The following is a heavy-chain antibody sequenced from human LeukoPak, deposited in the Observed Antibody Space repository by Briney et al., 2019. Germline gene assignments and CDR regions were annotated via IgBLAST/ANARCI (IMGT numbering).Heavy chain of an antibody. CDR1: GFTFSSYA. Sequence: GGSLRLSCAASGFTFSSYAMSWVRQAPGKGLEWVSAISGSGGSTYYADSVKGRFTISRDNSKNTLYLQMNSLRAEDTAVYYCAKNGPYDYVWGSYRYFDYWGQGTLVTVSS. D-gene: IGHD3-16*02. V-gene: IGHV3-23*01. CDR3: AKNGPYDYVWGSYRYFDY. CDR2: ISGSGGST. J-gene: IGHJ4*02.